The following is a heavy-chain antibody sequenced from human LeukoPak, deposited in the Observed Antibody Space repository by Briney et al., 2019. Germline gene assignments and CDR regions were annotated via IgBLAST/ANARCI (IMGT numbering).Heavy chain of an antibody. J-gene: IGHJ3*02. Sequence: PGGSLRLSCAASGFTFSNYAMSWVRQAPGKGLEWVSLISDSGPNTYYADSVKGRFTISRDNSKNTLYLQMNSLRSEDTAVYYCARVSSRAFDIWGQGTMVTVSS. V-gene: IGHV3-23*01. D-gene: IGHD2/OR15-2a*01. CDR3: ARVSSRAFDI. CDR1: GFTFSNYA. CDR2: ISDSGPNT.